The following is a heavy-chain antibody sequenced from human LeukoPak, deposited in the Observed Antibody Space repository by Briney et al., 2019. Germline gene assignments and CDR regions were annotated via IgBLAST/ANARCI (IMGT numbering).Heavy chain of an antibody. CDR3: ARIALDCSGGSCYSGSYFDY. J-gene: IGHJ4*02. CDR2: ISSSSSYI. D-gene: IGHD2-15*01. CDR1: GFTFSSYS. V-gene: IGHV3-21*04. Sequence: GGSLRLSCAASGFTFSSYSMNWVRQAPGKGLEWVSSISSSSSYIYYADSVKGRFTISRDNAKNSLYLQMNSLRAEDTAVYYCARIALDCSGGSCYSGSYFDYWGQGTLVTVSS.